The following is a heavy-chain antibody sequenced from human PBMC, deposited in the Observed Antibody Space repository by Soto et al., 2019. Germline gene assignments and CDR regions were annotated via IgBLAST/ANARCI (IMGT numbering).Heavy chain of an antibody. Sequence: VQLVQSGAEVKEPGSSVKVSCKASGGTFSSYAIPWVRQAPGQGLEWRGKLIPICRSTEYAHKFQGRITATADESTSTAYLELTSLRAEDTAVYYCARTGRGDYGYSYYFDSWGRGTLVTVSS. V-gene: IGHV1-69*18. J-gene: IGHJ4*02. CDR3: ARTGRGDYGYSYYFDS. CDR2: LIPICRST. D-gene: IGHD4-17*01. CDR1: GGTFSSYA.